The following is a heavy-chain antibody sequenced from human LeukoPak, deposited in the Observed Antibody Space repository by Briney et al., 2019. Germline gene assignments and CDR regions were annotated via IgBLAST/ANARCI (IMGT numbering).Heavy chain of an antibody. D-gene: IGHD3-16*02. CDR2: INPNSGGT. Sequence: ASVKVSCKASGYTFTGYYMHWVRQAPGQGLEWMGWINPNSGGTNYAQKFQGRVTMTRDTSISTAYMELSRLRSDDTAVYYCARERSYDYVWGSYRYERGGHDAFDIWGQGTMVTVSS. CDR3: ARERSYDYVWGSYRYERGGHDAFDI. J-gene: IGHJ3*02. V-gene: IGHV1-2*02. CDR1: GYTFTGYY.